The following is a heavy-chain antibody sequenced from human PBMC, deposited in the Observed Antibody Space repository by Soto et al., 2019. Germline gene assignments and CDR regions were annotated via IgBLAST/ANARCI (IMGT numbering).Heavy chain of an antibody. CDR1: GNSVSTNSAA. CDR2: TYYRSKWYN. J-gene: IGHJ6*03. Sequence: PSQTLSLTCVISGNSVSTNSAAWYWIRQSPSRGLEWLGRTYYRSKWYNDYAVSVKSRITINPDTSKNQFSLQLNSVTPEDTAVYYCARDVIVVVPAAMYYYYYYMDVWGKGTTVTVSS. D-gene: IGHD2-2*01. CDR3: ARDVIVVVPAAMYYYYYYMDV. V-gene: IGHV6-1*01.